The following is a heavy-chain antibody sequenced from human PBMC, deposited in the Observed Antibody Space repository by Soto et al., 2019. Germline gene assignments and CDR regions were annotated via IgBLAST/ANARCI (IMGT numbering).Heavy chain of an antibody. CDR1: GLSFSRHW. J-gene: IGHJ4*02. D-gene: IGHD3-3*01. CDR2: IKQDGSEK. CDR3: ASCVPGDVYYGVFDC. V-gene: IGHV3-7*03. Sequence: EVQLVESGGGLVQPGGSLRLSCIASGLSFSRHWMSWVRQAPGKGLEWVANIKQDGSEKYYVDSVKGRFTISRDNAKNSLFLQMISLRDEDTAVYYCASCVPGDVYYGVFDCWGQGALVTVSP.